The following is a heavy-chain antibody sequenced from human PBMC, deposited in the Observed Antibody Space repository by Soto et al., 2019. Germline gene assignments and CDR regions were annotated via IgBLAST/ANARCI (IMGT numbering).Heavy chain of an antibody. Sequence: QVQLVEAGGGVVQPGRSLRLSCGASGFTFNSHGMHWVRQAPGKGLVWVAVISYEGSNNFYAESVKGRFTISRDNSKNTLYLQMNSLRREDTAVYYCARGAEYQLLSRDYFYGMDVWGQGTTVTVSS. CDR3: ARGAEYQLLSRDYFYGMDV. J-gene: IGHJ6*02. V-gene: IGHV3-30*03. CDR1: GFTFNSHG. D-gene: IGHD2-2*01. CDR2: ISYEGSNN.